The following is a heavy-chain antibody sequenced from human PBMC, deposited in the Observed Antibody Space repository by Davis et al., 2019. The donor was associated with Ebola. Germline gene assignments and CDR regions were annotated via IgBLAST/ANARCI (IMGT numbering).Heavy chain of an antibody. CDR1: GGSFSNYY. CDR3: ARGGLGGYYSKRYYFDY. Sequence: SQTPSLTCGVFGGSFSNYYWSWSRQPPGKGLEWIGEINHTGSTNYNPLLNSRVTTSVDTSKNQFSLRLTSVDAADTAVYYCARGGLGGYYSKRYYFDYWGQGSLVTVSS. CDR2: INHTGST. J-gene: IGHJ4*02. V-gene: IGHV4-34*01. D-gene: IGHD3-22*01.